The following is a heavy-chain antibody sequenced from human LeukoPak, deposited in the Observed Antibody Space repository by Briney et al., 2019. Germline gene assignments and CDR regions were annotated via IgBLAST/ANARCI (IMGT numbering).Heavy chain of an antibody. Sequence: ASVKVSCKASGGTFRSYGISWVRQAPGQGLEWMGGIIPIFGTTDYAQNFQGRVTITTDESTSTAYMELSSLRSEDTAVYYCARGEWSVGAKGGMGYWGQGTLVTVSS. V-gene: IGHV1-69*05. D-gene: IGHD1-26*01. CDR3: ARGEWSVGAKGGMGY. CDR1: GGTFRSYG. CDR2: IIPIFGTT. J-gene: IGHJ4*02.